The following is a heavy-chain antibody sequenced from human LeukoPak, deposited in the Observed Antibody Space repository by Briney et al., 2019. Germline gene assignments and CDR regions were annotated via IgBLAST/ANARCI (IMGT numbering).Heavy chain of an antibody. J-gene: IGHJ4*02. D-gene: IGHD3-10*01. CDR3: ARGRLGGGFGKLLPHFDY. CDR1: GGSFSGYY. Sequence: SETLSLTCAVYGGSFSGYYWSWIRQPPGKGLEWIGEINHSGSTNYNPSLKSRVTISVDTSKNQFSLKLSSVTAADTAVYYCARGRLGGGFGKLLPHFDYWGQGTLVTVSS. CDR2: INHSGST. V-gene: IGHV4-34*01.